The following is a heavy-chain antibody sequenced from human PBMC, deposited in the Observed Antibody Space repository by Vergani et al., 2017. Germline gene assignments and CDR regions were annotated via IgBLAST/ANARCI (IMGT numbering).Heavy chain of an antibody. J-gene: IGHJ6*03. CDR1: GGSFTSYH. CDR3: ARVNTETNGHLYYYYYMDV. CDR2: IDHTVRP. V-gene: IGHV4-34*01. D-gene: IGHD4-11*01. Sequence: QVQLHQWGGGLLKPSETLSLTCVVNGGSFTSYHWTWIRQSPGEGLEWVGDIDHTVRPDYNPSLKSRLTMSVDKSRNQFSLPLNSVTATDTAIYFCARVNTETNGHLYYYYYMDVWGQGTVVTVS.